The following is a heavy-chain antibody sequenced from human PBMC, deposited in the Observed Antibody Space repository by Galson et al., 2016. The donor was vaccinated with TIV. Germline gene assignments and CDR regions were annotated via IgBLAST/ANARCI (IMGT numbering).Heavy chain of an antibody. J-gene: IGHJ6*02. Sequence: SLRLSCAASGIDVSINYMTWVRQAPGKGLEWVSLISDGGNTYYADSVKGRFTISRDNSKNILFLQMNSLRVEGTAVYYCARDRVVDATYYYYYYGMDVWGQGTAVTVSS. D-gene: IGHD2-15*01. CDR1: GIDVSINY. CDR3: ARDRVVDATYYYYYYGMDV. CDR2: ISDGGNT. V-gene: IGHV3-66*02.